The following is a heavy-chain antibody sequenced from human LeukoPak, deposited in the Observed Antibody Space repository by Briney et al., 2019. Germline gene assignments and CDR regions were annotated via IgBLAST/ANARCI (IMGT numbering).Heavy chain of an antibody. D-gene: IGHD6-19*01. Sequence: GGSLRLSCAASGFTLSTYWMHWVRHAPGKGLVWGARSNSAGSSTNYADSVKGRFTISRDNAKNTLYLQMNSLRAEDTAVYYCARGQWLVSRWYFDLWGRGTLVTVSS. CDR1: GFTLSTYW. V-gene: IGHV3-74*01. J-gene: IGHJ2*01. CDR3: ARGQWLVSRWYFDL. CDR2: SNSAGSST.